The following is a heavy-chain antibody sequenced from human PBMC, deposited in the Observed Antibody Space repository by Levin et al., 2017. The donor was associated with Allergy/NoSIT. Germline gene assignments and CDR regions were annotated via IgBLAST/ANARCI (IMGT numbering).Heavy chain of an antibody. V-gene: IGHV3-74*01. D-gene: IGHD1-14*01. CDR2: INGDGTNT. J-gene: IGHJ4*02. CDR1: GFTFTTYW. Sequence: GGSLRLSCVASGFTFTTYWMHWVRQAPGKGLVWVSRINGDGTNTIYADFVKGRFTISRDNAKNTLYLQMNSLTAEDTAVYYCFASGHFFLGNYFDYWGQGSLVTVSS. CDR3: FASGHFFLGNYFDY.